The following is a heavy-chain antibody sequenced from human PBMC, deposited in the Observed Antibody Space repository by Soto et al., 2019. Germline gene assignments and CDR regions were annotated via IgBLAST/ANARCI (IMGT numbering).Heavy chain of an antibody. V-gene: IGHV3-30*18. CDR1: GFTFNSYG. Sequence: PGGSLRLSCAASGFTFNSYGMHWVRQAPGKGLEWVAVISYDGSNKYYADSVKGRFTISRDNSKNTLYLQMNSLRAEDTAVYYCAKDGYCSSTSCYDAFDIWGQGTMVTVSS. J-gene: IGHJ3*02. D-gene: IGHD2-2*03. CDR2: ISYDGSNK. CDR3: AKDGYCSSTSCYDAFDI.